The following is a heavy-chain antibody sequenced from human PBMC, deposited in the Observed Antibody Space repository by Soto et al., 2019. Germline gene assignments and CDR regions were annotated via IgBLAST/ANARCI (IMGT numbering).Heavy chain of an antibody. Sequence: GGSLRLSCAASGFTFSSYGMHWVRQAPGKGLEWVAVISYDGSNKYYADSVKGRFTISRDNSKNTLYLQMNSLRAEDTAVYYCAKDRELELRFPLNKIDYWGQGTLVTVSS. V-gene: IGHV3-30*18. CDR3: AKDRELELRFPLNKIDY. D-gene: IGHD1-7*01. CDR2: ISYDGSNK. CDR1: GFTFSSYG. J-gene: IGHJ4*02.